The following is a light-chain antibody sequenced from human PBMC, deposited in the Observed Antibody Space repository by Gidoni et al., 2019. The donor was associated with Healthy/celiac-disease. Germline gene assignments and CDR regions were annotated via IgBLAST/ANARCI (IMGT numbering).Light chain of an antibody. V-gene: IGKV3-11*01. CDR3: QQRSNWPPT. J-gene: IGKJ2*01. CDR1: QSVSSY. Sequence: EIVLTQSPATLSLSPGERATLSCRASQSVSSYLAWYQQKPGQPPRLLIYDASNRATGIPARFSGSGAGTEFTLTISSLEPEDFAVYYCQQRSNWPPTFGQGTKLEIK. CDR2: DAS.